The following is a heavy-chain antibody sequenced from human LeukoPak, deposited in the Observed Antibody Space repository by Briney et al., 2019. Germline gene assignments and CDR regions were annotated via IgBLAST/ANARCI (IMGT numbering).Heavy chain of an antibody. Sequence: GGSLRLSCAASGFTFDDYGMGWVRQAPGKGLEWVSGINWNGDSTGYVDSVKGRFTISRDNAKNSLYLQMNSLRAEDTALYYCARDRSTVAGTSFDYWGQGTLVTVSS. CDR2: INWNGDST. CDR1: GFTFDDYG. D-gene: IGHD6-19*01. V-gene: IGHV3-20*04. J-gene: IGHJ4*02. CDR3: ARDRSTVAGTSFDY.